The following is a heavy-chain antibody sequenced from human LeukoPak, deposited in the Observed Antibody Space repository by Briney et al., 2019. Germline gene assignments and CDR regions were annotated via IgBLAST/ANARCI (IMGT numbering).Heavy chain of an antibody. J-gene: IGHJ4*02. D-gene: IGHD3-22*01. CDR1: GYTFTSYA. Sequence: GASVKVSCKASGYTFTSYAMHWVRQAPGQRLEWMGWINAGNGNTKYSQEFQGRVTITRHTSASTAYMELSSLRSEDMAVYYCTRASDSSGYLTFDYWGQGTLVTVSS. CDR3: TRASDSSGYLTFDY. V-gene: IGHV1-3*03. CDR2: INAGNGNT.